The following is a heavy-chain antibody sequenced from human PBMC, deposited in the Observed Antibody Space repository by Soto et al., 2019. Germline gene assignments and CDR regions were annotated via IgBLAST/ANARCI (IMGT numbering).Heavy chain of an antibody. CDR1: GFSLNTRGAG. Sequence: QITLKESGPPLVKPTQTLTLTCTFSGFSLNTRGAGVGWIRQPPGKALEWLAIVYWDDDKRYSPALKSRITITKDTSKNQVVLRMTNMDPVDTATYFCAHMSYYGSGRPYNNWGQGTLVTVSS. CDR3: AHMSYYGSGRPYNN. J-gene: IGHJ4*02. V-gene: IGHV2-5*02. CDR2: VYWDDDK. D-gene: IGHD3-10*01.